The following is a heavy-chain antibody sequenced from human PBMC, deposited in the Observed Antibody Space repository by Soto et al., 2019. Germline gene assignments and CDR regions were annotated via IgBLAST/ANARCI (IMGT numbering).Heavy chain of an antibody. CDR1: GFTFSSYA. J-gene: IGHJ6*02. CDR2: ISGSGGST. D-gene: IGHD2-2*02. V-gene: IGHV3-23*01. CDR3: AKVGGCSSTSCYTSYYYYGMDV. Sequence: LRLSCAASGFTFSSYAMSWVRQAPGKGLEWVSAISGSGGSTYYADSVKGRFTISRDNSKNTLYLQMNSLRAEDTAVYYCAKVGGCSSTSCYTSYYYYGMDVWGQGTTVTVSS.